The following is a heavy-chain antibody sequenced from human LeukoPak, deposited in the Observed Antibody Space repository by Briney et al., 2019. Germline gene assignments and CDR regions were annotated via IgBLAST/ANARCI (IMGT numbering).Heavy chain of an antibody. Sequence: PGGSLRLSCAASGFTFSSYGMHWVRQAPGKGLEWVAVISFDGSTKYYADSMKGRFTISRDNSKNTLYLQMNSLRPEDTAMYFCAGPTYSSSWYVFAFDYWGQGTLVTVSS. CDR2: ISFDGSTK. CDR1: GFTFSSYG. V-gene: IGHV3-30*03. CDR3: AGPTYSSSWYVFAFDY. D-gene: IGHD6-13*01. J-gene: IGHJ4*02.